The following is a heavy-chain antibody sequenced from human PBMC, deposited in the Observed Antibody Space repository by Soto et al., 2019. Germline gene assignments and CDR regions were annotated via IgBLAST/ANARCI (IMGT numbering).Heavy chain of an antibody. V-gene: IGHV4-59*01. CDR3: ARAFRYSSSPVFDY. CDR1: GGSISSYY. CDR2: IYYSGST. J-gene: IGHJ4*02. Sequence: QVQLQESGPGLVKPSETLSLTCTVSGGSISSYYWSWIRQPPGKGLEWIGYIYYSGSTNYNPSLKSRVTISVDTSKNQFSLKLSSVTAADTAVYYCARAFRYSSSPVFDYWGQGTLVTVSS. D-gene: IGHD6-6*01.